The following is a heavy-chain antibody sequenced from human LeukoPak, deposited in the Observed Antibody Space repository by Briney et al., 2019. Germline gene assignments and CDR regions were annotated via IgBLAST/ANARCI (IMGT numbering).Heavy chain of an antibody. Sequence: TGGSLRLSCAASGFTFSSYAMHWVRQAPGKGLEYVSAISNNGRSTYYANSVKGRFTIFRDNSKNTLYLQMGSLRAEDMAVYYCARVFGGHTNGYDYWGQGTLVTVSS. D-gene: IGHD2-8*01. CDR1: GFTFSSYA. J-gene: IGHJ4*02. V-gene: IGHV3-64*01. CDR3: ARVFGGHTNGYDY. CDR2: ISNNGRST.